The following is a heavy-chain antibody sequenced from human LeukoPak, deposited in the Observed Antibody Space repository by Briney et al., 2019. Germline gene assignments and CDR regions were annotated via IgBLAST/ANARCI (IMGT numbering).Heavy chain of an antibody. CDR2: INPSGGST. J-gene: IGHJ3*02. Sequence: ASVKVSCKASGYTFTSYYMHWVRQAPGQGLEWMGIINPSGGSTSYAQKFQGKVTMTRDTSTSTVYMELSSLRSEDTAVYYCAHSSGYRDAFDIWGQGTMVTVSS. V-gene: IGHV1-46*01. D-gene: IGHD3-22*01. CDR1: GYTFTSYY. CDR3: AHSSGYRDAFDI.